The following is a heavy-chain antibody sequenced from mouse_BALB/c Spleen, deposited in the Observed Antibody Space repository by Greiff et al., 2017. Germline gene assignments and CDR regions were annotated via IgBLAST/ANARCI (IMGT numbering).Heavy chain of an antibody. J-gene: IGHJ1*01. Sequence: VQLQQSGPSLVKPSQTLSLTCSVTGDSITSGYWNWIRKLPGNKLEYMGYISYSGSTYYNPSPKSRISITRDTSKNQYYLQLNSVTTEDTATYYCARKEDGNCEGYFDVWGAGTTVTVSS. CDR2: ISYSGST. CDR3: ARKEDGNCEGYFDV. V-gene: IGHV3-8*02. D-gene: IGHD2-1*01. CDR1: GDSITSGY.